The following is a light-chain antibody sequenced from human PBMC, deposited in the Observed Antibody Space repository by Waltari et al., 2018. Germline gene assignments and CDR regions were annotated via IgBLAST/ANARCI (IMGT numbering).Light chain of an antibody. CDR2: TAS. CDR1: QSVTNR. CDR3: QQYINWPPT. J-gene: IGKJ1*01. Sequence: DIVLTQFQATLSVSPGESATLSCRASQSVTNRLAWYQQKPGQAPRLLMYTASIRATGCPARFSGSGSGTEFTLTISSLQSEDFAVYYCQQYINWPPTFGQGTKVEI. V-gene: IGKV3-15*01.